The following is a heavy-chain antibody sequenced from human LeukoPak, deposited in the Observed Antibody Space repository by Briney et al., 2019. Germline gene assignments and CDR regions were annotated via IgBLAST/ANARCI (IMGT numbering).Heavy chain of an antibody. J-gene: IGHJ5*02. CDR3: AKGFSTYVYNWFDP. V-gene: IGHV3-23*01. CDR2: ISGGSGST. CDR1: GFTFLTYA. Sequence: PGGSLRLSCAASGFTFLTYAMNWVRQAPGEGLEWVAGISGGSGSTYYADSVKGRFTVSRDNSKSTPYLQMNSLRAADTAVYYCAKGFSTYVYNWFDPWGQGTLVTVSP. D-gene: IGHD3-16*01.